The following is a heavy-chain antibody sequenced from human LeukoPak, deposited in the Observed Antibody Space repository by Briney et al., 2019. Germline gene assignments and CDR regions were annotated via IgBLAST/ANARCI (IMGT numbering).Heavy chain of an antibody. D-gene: IGHD1-14*01. Sequence: GASVKVSCTVSGSSLTELSLYWVRQAPGKGLEWMGGFDVIDAKTFYAQKFQGRFTISRDNAKNSLYLQMNSLRAEDTAVYYCARAGSDPYYFDYWGQGTLVTVSS. J-gene: IGHJ4*02. V-gene: IGHV1-24*01. CDR1: GSSLTELS. CDR3: ARAGSDPYYFDY. CDR2: FDVIDAKT.